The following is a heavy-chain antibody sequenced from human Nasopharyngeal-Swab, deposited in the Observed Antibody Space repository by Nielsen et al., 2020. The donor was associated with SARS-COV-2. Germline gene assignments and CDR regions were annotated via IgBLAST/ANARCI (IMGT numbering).Heavy chain of an antibody. CDR1: GFTFSDYW. D-gene: IGHD3-3*01. CDR2: INSDGSST. CDR3: ARDRGSDYDFWSGYYRVDYGMDV. V-gene: IGHV3-74*01. Sequence: GESLKISCAASGFTFSDYWMHWVRQAPGKGLVWVSRINSDGSSTNYADSVKGRFTISRDNAKNTVYLQMNGLRAEDTAVYYCARDRGSDYDFWSGYYRVDYGMDVWGQGTTVTVSS. J-gene: IGHJ6*02.